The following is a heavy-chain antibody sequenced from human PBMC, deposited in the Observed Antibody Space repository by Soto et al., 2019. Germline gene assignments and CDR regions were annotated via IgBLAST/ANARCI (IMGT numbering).Heavy chain of an antibody. Sequence: SETLSITGTGSVGSVSGCYYYWSWIRHPPGKGLECIGYIYYSGSTYYNPSLKSRVNISLDTSKDQFSLNLSSVTAADTAVYYCARDVLSDYGGNWFAFDIWGQGTMVTVSS. CDR1: VGSVSGCYYY. V-gene: IGHV4-30-4*01. D-gene: IGHD4-17*01. J-gene: IGHJ3*02. CDR2: IYYSGST. CDR3: ARDVLSDYGGNWFAFDI.